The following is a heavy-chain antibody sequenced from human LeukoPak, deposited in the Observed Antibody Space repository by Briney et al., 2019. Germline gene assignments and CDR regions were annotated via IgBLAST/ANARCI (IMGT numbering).Heavy chain of an antibody. CDR2: ISGSAGTT. V-gene: IGHV3-23*01. D-gene: IGHD5-24*01. J-gene: IGHJ4*02. CDR3: AKDRVLRDDGWVFDF. CDR1: GFTFSYYD. Sequence: AGGSLRLSCAASGFTFSYYDMSWVRQAPGKGLEWVSTISGSAGTTYYADSVKGRFSVSRANSKSTLYLQMDSLRAEDTAVYYCAKDRVLRDDGWVFDFWGQGTLVTVSS.